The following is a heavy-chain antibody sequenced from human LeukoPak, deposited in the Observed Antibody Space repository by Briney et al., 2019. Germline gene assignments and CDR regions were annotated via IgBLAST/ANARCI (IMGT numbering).Heavy chain of an antibody. V-gene: IGHV3-9*01. CDR2: ISWNSGSI. CDR1: GFTFDDYA. J-gene: IGHJ4*02. D-gene: IGHD6-13*01. Sequence: PGRSLRLSCAASGFTFDDYAMHWVRQAPGKGLEWVSGISWNSGSIGYADSVKGRFTISRDNAKNSLYLQMNSLRAEDTAVYYCARGPGIAAAGTGYWGQGTLATVSS. CDR3: ARGPGIAAAGTGY.